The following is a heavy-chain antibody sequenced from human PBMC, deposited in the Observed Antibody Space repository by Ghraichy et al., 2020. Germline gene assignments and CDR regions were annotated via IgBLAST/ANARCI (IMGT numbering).Heavy chain of an antibody. D-gene: IGHD7-27*01. CDR1: GFTFSSYA. CDR3: AKDLKGDNWGLGAFDI. Sequence: GGSLRLSCAASGFTFSSYAMSWVRQAPGKGLEWVSAISGSGGSTYYADSVKGRFTISRDNSKNTLYLQMNSLRAEDTAVYYCAKDLKGDNWGLGAFDIWGQGTMVTVSS. CDR2: ISGSGGST. J-gene: IGHJ3*02. V-gene: IGHV3-23*01.